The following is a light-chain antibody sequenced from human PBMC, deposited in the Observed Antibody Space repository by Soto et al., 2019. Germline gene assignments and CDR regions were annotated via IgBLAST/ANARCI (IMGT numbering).Light chain of an antibody. CDR2: GVF. Sequence: EIVLTQSPGTLTLSPGERATLSCRASQSITSTYLAWYQQKPGQAPRLLIYGVFTRATGLPDRFSGIGSGTDFSLTINRLEPEDSAVYYCLQYGNLPYSFGQGTKLEIK. CDR1: QSITSTY. V-gene: IGKV3-20*01. CDR3: LQYGNLPYS. J-gene: IGKJ2*03.